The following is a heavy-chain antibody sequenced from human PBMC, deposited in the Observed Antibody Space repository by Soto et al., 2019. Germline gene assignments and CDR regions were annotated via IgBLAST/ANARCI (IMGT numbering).Heavy chain of an antibody. D-gene: IGHD1-7*01. CDR2: ISSSSSYI. CDR3: VRDLNWNYWWFDP. CDR1: GFTFSSYS. Sequence: GGSLRLSCAASGFTFSSYSMNWVRQAPGKGLEWVSSISSSSSYIYYADSVKGRFTISRDNAKNSLYLQMNSLRAEDTAVYYCVRDLNWNYWWFDPWGQGTLVTVSS. V-gene: IGHV3-21*01. J-gene: IGHJ5*02.